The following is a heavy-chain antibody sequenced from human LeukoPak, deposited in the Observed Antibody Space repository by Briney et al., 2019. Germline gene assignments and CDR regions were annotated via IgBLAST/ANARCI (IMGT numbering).Heavy chain of an antibody. V-gene: IGHV3-7*01. CDR2: INPDGRDT. Sequence: GGSLRLSCVVSGFTFNRCWMSWVRQAPGKGLEWVAHINPDGRDTYYVDSVKGRLTISRDNAQNSMYLQMNSLRVEDTAVYYCTSWGDTTAEYFQRWGQGTLVTVSS. CDR1: GFTFNRCW. J-gene: IGHJ1*01. D-gene: IGHD2-21*02. CDR3: TSWGDTTAEYFQR.